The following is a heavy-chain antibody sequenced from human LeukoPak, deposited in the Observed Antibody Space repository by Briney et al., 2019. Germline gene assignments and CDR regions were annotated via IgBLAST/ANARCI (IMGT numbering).Heavy chain of an antibody. Sequence: ASVKVSCKASGYTFTGYYMHWVRQAPGQGLEWMGWINPNSGGTNYAQKFQGRVTMTRDTSISTAYMELSRLRSDDTAVYYCARSGYSSSWYRVWFDPWGQGTLVTVSS. V-gene: IGHV1-2*02. CDR2: INPNSGGT. J-gene: IGHJ5*02. D-gene: IGHD6-13*01. CDR3: ARSGYSSSWYRVWFDP. CDR1: GYTFTGYY.